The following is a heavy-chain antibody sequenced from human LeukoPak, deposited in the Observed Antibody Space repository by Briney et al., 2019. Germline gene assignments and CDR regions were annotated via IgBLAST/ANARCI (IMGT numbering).Heavy chain of an antibody. J-gene: IGHJ2*01. CDR2: IYVGGTT. Sequence: GGSLRLSCAASGFTAGRNYTSWVRQAPGKGLEWVCVIYVGGTTYYADSVKGRFTISRDNSKNMVYLQMNSLRAEDTALYYCARGRYFDLWGRGTLVTVSS. V-gene: IGHV3-53*01. CDR3: ARGRYFDL. CDR1: GFTAGRNY.